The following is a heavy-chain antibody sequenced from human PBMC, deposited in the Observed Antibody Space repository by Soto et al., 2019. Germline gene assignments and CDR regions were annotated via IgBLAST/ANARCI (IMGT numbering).Heavy chain of an antibody. V-gene: IGHV3-33*01. Sequence: QVQLVESGGGVVQPGRSLRLSCAASGFTFSSYGMHWVRQAPGKGLEWVAVIWYDGSNKYYADSVKGRFTISRDNSKKPLYLQMNSLGAEDTAVYYCARDKYTAMVSAPFDYWGQGTLVTVSS. CDR3: ARDKYTAMVSAPFDY. CDR2: IWYDGSNK. CDR1: GFTFSSYG. D-gene: IGHD5-18*01. J-gene: IGHJ4*02.